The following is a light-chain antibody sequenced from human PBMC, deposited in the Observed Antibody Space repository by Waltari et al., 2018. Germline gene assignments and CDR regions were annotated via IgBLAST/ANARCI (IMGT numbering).Light chain of an antibody. CDR3: QQRSNWPQIT. CDR2: DAS. V-gene: IGKV3-11*01. Sequence: EIVLTQSPATLSLSPGERATLSCRASQSVSSYLAWYQQKPGQAPRLLIYDASNRATGIPGKFSGNGSGTDFTLTISSLEPEDFAVYYCQQRSNWPQITFGQGTRLEIK. CDR1: QSVSSY. J-gene: IGKJ5*01.